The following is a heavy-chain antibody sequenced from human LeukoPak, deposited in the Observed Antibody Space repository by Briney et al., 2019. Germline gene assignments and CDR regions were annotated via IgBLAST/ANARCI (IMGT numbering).Heavy chain of an antibody. CDR1: GYTLTELS. Sequence: APVKVSCKVSGYTLTELSMHWVRQAPGKGLEWMGGFDPEDGETIYAQKFQGRVTMTEDTSTDTAYMELSSLRSEDTAVYYCATDAFDRYNWNRPCYRYWGQGTLVTVSS. J-gene: IGHJ4*02. CDR2: FDPEDGET. V-gene: IGHV1-24*01. D-gene: IGHD1-20*01. CDR3: ATDAFDRYNWNRPCYRY.